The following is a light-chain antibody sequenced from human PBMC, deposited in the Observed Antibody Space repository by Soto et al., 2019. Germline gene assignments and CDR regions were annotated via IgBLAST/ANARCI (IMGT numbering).Light chain of an antibody. CDR3: QQYGSSLYT. CDR2: EAS. CDR1: RNINNF. J-gene: IGKJ2*01. V-gene: IGKV3-11*01. Sequence: ETVLTQSPATLSLSPGERATLSCRASRNINNFLAWYQQKPGQAPRLLIYEASKRATGVPARFSGSGSGTDFTLTISSLESEDFAVYYCQQYGSSLYTFGQGTKLEIK.